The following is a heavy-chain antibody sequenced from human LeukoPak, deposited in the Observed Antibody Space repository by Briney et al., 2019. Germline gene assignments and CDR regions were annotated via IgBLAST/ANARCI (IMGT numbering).Heavy chain of an antibody. D-gene: IGHD1-1*01. Sequence: WASAKVSCKASGYTFTSYGNSWVRQAPGQGLEWMGWISAYNGNTNYAQKLQGRVTMTTDTSTSTAYMELRSLRSDDTAVYYCARETGTGDYYYGMDVWGKGTTVTVSS. CDR2: ISAYNGNT. J-gene: IGHJ6*04. CDR1: GYTFTSYG. V-gene: IGHV1-18*04. CDR3: ARETGTGDYYYGMDV.